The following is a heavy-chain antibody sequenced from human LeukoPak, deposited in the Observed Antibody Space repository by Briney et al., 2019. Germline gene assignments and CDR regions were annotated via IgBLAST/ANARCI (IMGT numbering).Heavy chain of an antibody. CDR2: INPNSGGT. J-gene: IGHJ5*02. Sequence: AASVKVSCKASGYTFTGYYMHWVRQAPGQGLEWMGWINPNSGGTNYAQRFQGRVTMTRDTSISTAYMELSRLRSDDTAVYYCARGSMIVVARNWFDPWGQGTPVTVSS. CDR3: ARGSMIVVARNWFDP. CDR1: GYTFTGYY. V-gene: IGHV1-2*02. D-gene: IGHD3-22*01.